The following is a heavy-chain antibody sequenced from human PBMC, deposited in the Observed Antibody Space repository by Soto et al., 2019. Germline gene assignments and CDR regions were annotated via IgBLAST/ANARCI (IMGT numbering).Heavy chain of an antibody. CDR2: IGGSGGTT. Sequence: EVQLLESGGGLVQPGGSLRLSCAASGFTFNSYAMSWVRQAPGKGLEWVSGIGGSGGTTYYADSVKGRFTISRDNSKNKRYLKMNSLGAGDTAVYYCAKDEQHGEAYWGGGYFYVMDVWGQGTTVTVSS. V-gene: IGHV3-23*01. CDR3: AKDEQHGEAYWGGGYFYVMDV. D-gene: IGHD7-27*01. CDR1: GFTFNSYA. J-gene: IGHJ6*02.